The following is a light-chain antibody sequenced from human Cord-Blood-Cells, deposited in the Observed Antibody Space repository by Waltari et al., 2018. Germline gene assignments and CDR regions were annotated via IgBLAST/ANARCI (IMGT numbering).Light chain of an antibody. Sequence: QSALTQPASVSGSPGQSITISCTGTSSDVGSYNLVSWYQQHPGKAPKLMIYEGSKRRSGVANRFSGAKSGNTASLTISGLQAEDEADDYCCSYAGGSTLVFGGGTKLTVL. CDR1: SSDVGSYNL. J-gene: IGLJ3*02. CDR2: EGS. V-gene: IGLV2-23*01. CDR3: CSYAGGSTLV.